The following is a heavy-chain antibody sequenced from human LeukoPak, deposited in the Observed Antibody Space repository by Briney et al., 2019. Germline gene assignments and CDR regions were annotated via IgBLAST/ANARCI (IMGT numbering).Heavy chain of an antibody. V-gene: IGHV1-2*06. CDR2: IHPSSGAT. CDR1: GYTFIAYH. D-gene: IGHD2/OR15-2a*01. J-gene: IGHJ4*02. Sequence: ASVKVSCKASGYTFIAYHMHWVRQAPGQGLEWMGRIHPSSGATNYAQSFQGRATLTRDTSINTAYMELSRLTSDDTAVYYCARDLPFEDWGQGTLVTVSS. CDR3: ARDLPFED.